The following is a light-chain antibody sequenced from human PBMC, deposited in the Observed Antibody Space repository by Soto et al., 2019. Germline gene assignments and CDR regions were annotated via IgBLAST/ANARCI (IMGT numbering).Light chain of an antibody. V-gene: IGKV3-11*01. CDR1: QSLSSS. CDR3: QQRSNWPLT. J-gene: IGKJ4*01. Sequence: EIVLTQSPVTLSLSPGERATLSCRASQSLSSSLAWYQQKPGQAPRLLIYDASNRATGIPARFSGSGSGTDFTLTISSLEPEDFAFYYCQQRSNWPLTFGGGTKVEIK. CDR2: DAS.